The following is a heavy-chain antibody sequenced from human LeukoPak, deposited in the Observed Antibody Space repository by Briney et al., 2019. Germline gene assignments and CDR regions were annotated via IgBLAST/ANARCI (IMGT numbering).Heavy chain of an antibody. V-gene: IGHV3-30*02. Sequence: PGGFLRLSCAASGFTFSSYGMHWVRQAPGKGLEWVAFIRYDGSNKYYADSVKGRFTISRDNSKNTLYLQMNSLRAEDTAVFYCAKAGDYYGSGSYDYWGQGTLVTVSS. D-gene: IGHD3-10*01. CDR2: IRYDGSNK. CDR3: AKAGDYYGSGSYDY. J-gene: IGHJ4*02. CDR1: GFTFSSYG.